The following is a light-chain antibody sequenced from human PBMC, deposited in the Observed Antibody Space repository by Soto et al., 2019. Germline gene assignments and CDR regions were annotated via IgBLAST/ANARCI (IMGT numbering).Light chain of an antibody. Sequence: QSVLTQPASVSGSPGQSIAISCTGTNSDIGGYNFVSWYQHHPGKAPKLMIFEVSNRPSGVSNRFSGSKSGNTASLTISGLQTEDEADYYCSSFTSSDTGVFGTGTKVTV. CDR1: NSDIGGYNF. V-gene: IGLV2-14*01. CDR2: EVS. CDR3: SSFTSSDTGV. J-gene: IGLJ1*01.